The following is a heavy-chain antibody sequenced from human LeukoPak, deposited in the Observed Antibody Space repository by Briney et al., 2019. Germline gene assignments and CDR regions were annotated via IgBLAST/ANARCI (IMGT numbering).Heavy chain of an antibody. CDR3: ARGLSLVPRTPALGGFDY. J-gene: IGHJ4*02. CDR1: GLTFSSYW. Sequence: GGSLRLSCAASGLTFSSYWMHWVRQAPGKGLVWVSRINSDGSSTIYADSVKGRFTISRDNAKNTLYLQMNSLRAEDTAVYYCARGLSLVPRTPALGGFDYWGQGTLVTVSS. V-gene: IGHV3-74*01. D-gene: IGHD7-27*01. CDR2: INSDGSST.